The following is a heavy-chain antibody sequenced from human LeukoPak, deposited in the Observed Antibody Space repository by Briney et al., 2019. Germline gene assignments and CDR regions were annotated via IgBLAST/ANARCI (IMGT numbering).Heavy chain of an antibody. Sequence: GASVKVSCKASGYTFTSYGISWVRQAPGQGLEWMGWISAYNGNTNYAQKLQGRVTMTTETSTSTAYMELRSLRSDDTAVYYCARRPNYYGSGAYYYMDVWGKGTTVTVSS. CDR1: GYTFTSYG. V-gene: IGHV1-18*01. D-gene: IGHD3-10*01. CDR2: ISAYNGNT. CDR3: ARRPNYYGSGAYYYMDV. J-gene: IGHJ6*03.